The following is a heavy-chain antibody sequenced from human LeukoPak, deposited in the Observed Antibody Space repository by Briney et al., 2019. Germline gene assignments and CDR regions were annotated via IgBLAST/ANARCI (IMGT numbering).Heavy chain of an antibody. V-gene: IGHV1-46*01. Sequence: ASVKVSCKASGYTFTSYYMHWVRQAPGQGLEWMGIINPSGGSTSYAQKFQGRVTMNRDTSTSTVYMELSSLRSEDTAVYYCARVGYCSSTSCPYYYGMDVWGQGTTVTVSS. CDR2: INPSGGST. D-gene: IGHD2-2*01. CDR3: ARVGYCSSTSCPYYYGMDV. CDR1: GYTFTSYY. J-gene: IGHJ6*02.